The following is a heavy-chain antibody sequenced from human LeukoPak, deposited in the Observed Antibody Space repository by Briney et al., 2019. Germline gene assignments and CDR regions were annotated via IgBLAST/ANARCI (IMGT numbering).Heavy chain of an antibody. D-gene: IGHD2-15*01. CDR1: GFTLVNYA. CDR3: AKDTWDIVVVVDGLDY. Sequence: GGSLRLSCLASGFTLVNYAMTWVRQAPGKGLEWVSAISESGGDTYHADSVKGRFTISRDNSKNTLYLQMNSLRAEDTAVYYCAKDTWDIVVVVDGLDYWGQGALVTVSS. CDR2: ISESGGDT. J-gene: IGHJ4*02. V-gene: IGHV3-23*01.